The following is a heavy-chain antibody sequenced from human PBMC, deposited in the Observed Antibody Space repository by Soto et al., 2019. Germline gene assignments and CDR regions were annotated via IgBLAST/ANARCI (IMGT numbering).Heavy chain of an antibody. CDR2: IYYAGSF. V-gene: IGHV4-59*08. CDR1: NDSISPYY. J-gene: IGHJ4*02. D-gene: IGHD3-22*01. Sequence: PSETLSLTCTVPNDSISPYYWSWILQSPGKGLEWIGYIYYAGSFTYNPSLKSRVTISLNTSKNEVSLRLTSVTAADTAVYYCARLGGYYQALDSWGQGTLVTVS. CDR3: ARLGGYYQALDS.